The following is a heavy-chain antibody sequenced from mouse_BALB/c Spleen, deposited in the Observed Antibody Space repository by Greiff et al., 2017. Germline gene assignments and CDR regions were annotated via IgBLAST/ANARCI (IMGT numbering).Heavy chain of an antibody. V-gene: IGHV5-12-1*01. CDR1: GFAFSSYD. Sequence: EVKLQESGGGLVKPGGSLKLSCAASGFAFSSYDMSWVRQTPEKRLEWVAYISSGGGSTYYPDTVKGRFTISRDNAKNTLYLQMSSLKSEDTAMYYCARQRNFFDYWGQGTTLTVSS. CDR2: ISSGGGST. CDR3: ARQRNFFDY. J-gene: IGHJ2*01.